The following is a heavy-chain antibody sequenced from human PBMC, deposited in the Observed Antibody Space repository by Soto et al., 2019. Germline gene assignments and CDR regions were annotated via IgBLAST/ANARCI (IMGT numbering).Heavy chain of an antibody. D-gene: IGHD2-15*01. J-gene: IGHJ5*02. V-gene: IGHV4-34*01. CDR3: ATLYGGNDNWFDP. CDR2: INHSGST. CDR1: GGSFSGYY. Sequence: PSETLSLTCAVYGGSFSGYYWSWIRQPPGKGLEWIGEINHSGSTNYNPSLKSRVTISVDTSKNQFSLKLSSVTAADTAVYYCATLYGGNDNWFDPWGQGTLVT.